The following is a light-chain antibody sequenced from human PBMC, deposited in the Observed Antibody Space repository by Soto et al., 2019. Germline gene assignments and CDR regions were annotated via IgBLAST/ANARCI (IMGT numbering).Light chain of an antibody. V-gene: IGLV2-8*01. CDR2: EVT. Sequence: QSVLTQPPSASGSPGQSVTISCTGTSSDIGADNYVSWYQQHPGKDPTLMIYEVTKRPSGVPARFSGSKSGNTASLTFSGLQAEDEADYDCTSHAGCHGWYVYGTGTKVTVL. CDR1: SSDIGADNY. CDR3: TSHAGCHGWYV. J-gene: IGLJ1*01.